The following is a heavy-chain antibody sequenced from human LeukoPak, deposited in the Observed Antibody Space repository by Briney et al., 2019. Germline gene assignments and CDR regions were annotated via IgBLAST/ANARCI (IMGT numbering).Heavy chain of an antibody. CDR2: IRYDGSNK. D-gene: IGHD3-10*01. V-gene: IGHV3-30*02. Sequence: PGGFLRLSCAASGFTFSSYGMHWVRQAPGKGLEWVAFIRYDGSNKYYADSVKGRFTISRDNSKNTLYLQMNSLRAEDTAVYYCAKGTMVRGAPFDYWGQGTLVTVSS. CDR1: GFTFSSYG. J-gene: IGHJ4*02. CDR3: AKGTMVRGAPFDY.